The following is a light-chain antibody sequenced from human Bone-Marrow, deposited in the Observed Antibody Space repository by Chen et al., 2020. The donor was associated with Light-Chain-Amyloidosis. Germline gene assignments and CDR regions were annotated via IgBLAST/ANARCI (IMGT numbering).Light chain of an antibody. Sequence: SYVLTQPSSVSVAPGQPATIACGGNNIGATSVHWYQHTPGQAPLLVVYDDSDRPSGIPEGLSGSNSGNTATLTISRVEAGDEADYYCQVWDRSSDRPVFGGGTKLTVL. CDR2: DDS. J-gene: IGLJ3*02. CDR1: NIGATS. V-gene: IGLV3-21*02. CDR3: QVWDRSSDRPV.